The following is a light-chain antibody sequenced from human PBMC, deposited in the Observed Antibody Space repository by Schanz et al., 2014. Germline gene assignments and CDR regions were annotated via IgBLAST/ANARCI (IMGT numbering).Light chain of an antibody. J-gene: IGKJ2*01. V-gene: IGKV3-20*01. CDR3: QQYGGSYT. CDR2: GAS. CDR1: QSISSKY. Sequence: EIVLTQSPGTLSLSPGERATLSCRASQSISSKYFAWYQQRPGQAPRLLIYGASSRATGIPARFSGSGSGTEFTLTISRLEPEDFAMYYCQQYGGSYTFGQGTKLAIK.